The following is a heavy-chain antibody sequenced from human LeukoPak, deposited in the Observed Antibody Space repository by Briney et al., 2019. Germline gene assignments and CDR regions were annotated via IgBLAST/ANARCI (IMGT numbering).Heavy chain of an antibody. CDR1: GYTFTSYD. V-gene: IGHV1-8*01. J-gene: IGHJ6*02. D-gene: IGHD6-13*01. CDR2: MNPNSGNT. CDR3: ATGPIASYSSSWYGMDV. Sequence: ASVKVSCKASGYTFTSYDINWVRQATGQGLEWMGWMNPNSGNTGYAQKFQGRVTMTEDTSTDTAYMELSSLRSEDTAVYYCATGPIASYSSSWYGMDVWGQGTTVTVSS.